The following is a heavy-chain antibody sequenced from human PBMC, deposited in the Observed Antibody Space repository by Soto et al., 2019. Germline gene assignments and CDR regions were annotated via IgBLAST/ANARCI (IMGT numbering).Heavy chain of an antibody. CDR3: AAGRTPSRFFAWLQHCDP. Sequence: ASVKVSCKVSGYPLTELTMHWVRQAPGKGLEWMGGFDPEDGKTVYAQKFQGRVTMTEDTSTDTAFVELSSLRSEDTAVYYCAAGRTPSRFFAWLQHCDPWGQGSLVTVSS. D-gene: IGHD3-9*01. J-gene: IGHJ5*02. CDR1: GYPLTELT. CDR2: FDPEDGKT. V-gene: IGHV1-24*01.